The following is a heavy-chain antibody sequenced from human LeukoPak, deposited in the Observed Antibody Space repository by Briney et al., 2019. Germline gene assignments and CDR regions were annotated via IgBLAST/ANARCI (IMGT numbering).Heavy chain of an antibody. CDR2: ISAYNGNT. CDR3: ARVTTRLYYYGMDV. J-gene: IGHJ6*02. V-gene: IGHV1-18*01. CDR1: GYTFTSYG. Sequence: ASVKVSCKASGYTFTSYGISWVRQAPGQGLKWMGWISAYNGNTNYAQKLQGRVTMTTDTSTSTAYMELRSLRSDDTAVYYCARVTTRLYYYGMDVWGQGTTVTVSS. D-gene: IGHD1-1*01.